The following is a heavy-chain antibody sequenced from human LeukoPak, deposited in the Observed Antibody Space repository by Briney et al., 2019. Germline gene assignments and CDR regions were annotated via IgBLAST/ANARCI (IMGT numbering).Heavy chain of an antibody. CDR1: GFTFSSYW. CDR2: INSDGSST. D-gene: IGHD5-24*01. V-gene: IGHV3-74*01. Sequence: PGGSLRLSCAASGFTFSSYWMHWVRQAPRKGLGWVSRINSDGSSTSYADSVKGRFTISRDNAKNTLYLQMNSLRAEDTAVYYCARGSRWLQAYYYYYMDVWGKGTTVTVSS. J-gene: IGHJ6*03. CDR3: ARGSRWLQAYYYYYMDV.